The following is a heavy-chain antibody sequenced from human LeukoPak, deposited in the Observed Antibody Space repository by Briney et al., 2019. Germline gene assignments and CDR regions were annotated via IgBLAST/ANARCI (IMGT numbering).Heavy chain of an antibody. J-gene: IGHJ4*02. CDR2: IYYSGST. Sequence: PSETLSLTCTVSGGSISSSSYYWGWIRQPPGKGLEWIGSIYYSGSTYYNPSLKSRVTISVDTSKNQFSLKLSSVTAADTAVYYCARGRWGGIGFWGQGTLVTVSS. CDR3: ARGRWGGIGF. V-gene: IGHV4-39*07. CDR1: GGSISSSSYY. D-gene: IGHD6-13*01.